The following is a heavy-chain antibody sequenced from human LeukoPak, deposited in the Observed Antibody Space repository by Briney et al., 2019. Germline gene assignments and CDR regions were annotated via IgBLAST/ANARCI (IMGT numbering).Heavy chain of an antibody. Sequence: GGSLRLSCAVSGSTFSANNMHWVRQAPGKGLEWVTFIDHDGSQKFYADSVKGRFTISRDNSKNALYLHINSLRPEDTAVYYCAKDGGGGTYSFDYWGQGSLVTVSS. CDR3: AKDGGGGTYSFDY. J-gene: IGHJ4*02. CDR1: GSTFSANN. CDR2: IDHDGSQK. D-gene: IGHD3-16*01. V-gene: IGHV3-30*02.